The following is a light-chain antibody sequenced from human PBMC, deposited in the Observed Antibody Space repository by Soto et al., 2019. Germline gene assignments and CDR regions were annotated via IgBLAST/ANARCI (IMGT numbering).Light chain of an antibody. CDR3: SSYAGSYNWV. Sequence: QSALTQPPSASGSPGQSVTISCTGTSSDVGGYKYVSWYQQHPGKAPKLLIYEVSKRPSGVPDRFSGSKSGNTASLTVSGLQAADAAYYYCSSYAGSYNWVFGGGTKVTVL. V-gene: IGLV2-8*01. CDR1: SSDVGGYKY. CDR2: EVS. J-gene: IGLJ3*02.